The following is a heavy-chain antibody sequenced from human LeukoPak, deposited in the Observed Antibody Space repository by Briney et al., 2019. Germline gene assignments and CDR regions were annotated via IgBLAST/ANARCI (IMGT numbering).Heavy chain of an antibody. CDR3: ARLKSYDSSGYYPIS. V-gene: IGHV4-38-2*02. CDR2: IYHSGST. Sequence: PSETLSLTCTVSGYSISSGYYWGWIRQPPGKGLEWIGSIYHSGSTYYNPSLKSRVTISVDTSKNQFSLKLSSVTAADTAVYYCARLKSYDSSGYYPISWGQGTLVTVSS. CDR1: GYSISSGYY. D-gene: IGHD3-22*01. J-gene: IGHJ5*02.